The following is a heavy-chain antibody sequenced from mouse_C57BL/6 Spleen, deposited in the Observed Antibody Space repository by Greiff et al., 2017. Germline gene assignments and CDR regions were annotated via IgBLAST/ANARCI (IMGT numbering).Heavy chain of an antibody. Sequence: VQLQQSGAELARPGASVKMSCKASGYTFTSYTLHWVKQRPGQGLEWIGYINPSSGYTKYNQKFKDKATLTADKSSSTAYMQLSSLTSEDSAVXYCARSWESYFDVWGTGTTVTVSS. CDR2: INPSSGYT. J-gene: IGHJ1*03. V-gene: IGHV1-4*01. D-gene: IGHD4-1*01. CDR3: ARSWESYFDV. CDR1: GYTFTSYT.